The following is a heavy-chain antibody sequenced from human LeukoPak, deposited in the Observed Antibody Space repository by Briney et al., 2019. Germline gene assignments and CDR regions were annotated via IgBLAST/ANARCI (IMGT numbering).Heavy chain of an antibody. CDR2: INTNTENP. CDR1: GYTFTSYA. D-gene: IGHD5-24*01. J-gene: IGHJ4*02. V-gene: IGHV7-4-1*02. CDR3: ARGQPWLPH. Sequence: ASVKVSCKASGYTFTSYAINWVRQAPGQGLEWMGWINTNTENPTYAQGFTGRFVFSLDTSVSTAYLQISSLEADDTAAYYCARGQPWLPHWGQGSLVTVSS.